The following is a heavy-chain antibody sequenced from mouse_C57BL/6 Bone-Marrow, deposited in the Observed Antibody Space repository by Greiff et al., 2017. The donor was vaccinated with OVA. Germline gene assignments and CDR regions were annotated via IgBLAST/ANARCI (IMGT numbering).Heavy chain of an antibody. Sequence: VQLQQSGAELARPGALVKLSCKASGYTFTSYGISWVKQRTGQGLEWIGEIYPRSGNTYYNEKFKGKATLTADKSSSTAYMELRSLTSEDSAVYFCARYPSYYGSSFWYFDVWGTGTTVTVSS. D-gene: IGHD1-1*01. CDR2: IYPRSGNT. J-gene: IGHJ1*03. V-gene: IGHV1-81*01. CDR1: GYTFTSYG. CDR3: ARYPSYYGSSFWYFDV.